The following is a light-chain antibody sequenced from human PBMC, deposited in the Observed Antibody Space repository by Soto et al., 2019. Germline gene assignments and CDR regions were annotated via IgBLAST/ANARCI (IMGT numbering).Light chain of an antibody. CDR2: LDSDGIH. CDR3: QTWGTGIVV. Sequence: QSVLTQSPSASASLGASVKLTCTLSSGHSTYAIAWHQQQPEKGPRYLMKLDSDGIHSKGDGIPDRFSGSSSGAERYLTISSLQSEDEADYYCQTWGTGIVVFGGWTKLTVL. CDR1: SGHSTYA. V-gene: IGLV4-69*02. J-gene: IGLJ2*01.